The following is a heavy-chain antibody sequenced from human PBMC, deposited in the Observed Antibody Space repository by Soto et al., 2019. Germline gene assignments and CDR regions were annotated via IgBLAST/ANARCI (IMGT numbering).Heavy chain of an antibody. CDR3: ARHGHYYGSGSLRGYYMDV. CDR1: VGSISSSSYY. CDR2: IYYGGST. Sequence: QLKLQESGPGLVKPSETLSLTCTVSVGSISSSSYYWGGFAQPPGRGLGGIGSIYYGGSTSYNPSLRSRVTISVDKSKNQFSRKLSSVTAADTAVYYCARHGHYYGSGSLRGYYMDVWGKGTTVTVSS. J-gene: IGHJ6*03. V-gene: IGHV4-39*01. D-gene: IGHD3-10*01.